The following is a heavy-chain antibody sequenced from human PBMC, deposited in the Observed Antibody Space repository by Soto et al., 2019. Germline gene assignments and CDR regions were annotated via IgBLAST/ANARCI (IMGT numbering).Heavy chain of an antibody. CDR1: GDSISSYY. V-gene: IGHV4-59*01. Sequence: SETLSLTCTVSGDSISSYYWSWIRQPPGKGLEWIGYIYYSGSTNYNPSLKSRVTISVDTPKNQFSLKLTSVTAADTAVYYCARGVATIGPWGQGTLVSGSS. CDR3: ARGVATIGP. J-gene: IGHJ5*02. D-gene: IGHD5-12*01. CDR2: IYYSGST.